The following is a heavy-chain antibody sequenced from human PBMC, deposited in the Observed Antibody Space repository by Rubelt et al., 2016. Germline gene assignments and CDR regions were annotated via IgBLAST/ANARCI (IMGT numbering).Heavy chain of an antibody. V-gene: IGHV4-39*07. J-gene: IGHJ2*01. D-gene: IGHD6-19*01. Sequence: QLQLHESGPGLVKPSETLSLTCTVSGGSISRSTYSWGWIRQSPGKGLEWIGTVYSTGNTYYSPSLKSRVTISIETSNNRFSLWLRSVTAADTAVYYCARCSSSDCQGFDLWGRGTLVTVSS. CDR1: GGSISRSTYS. CDR2: VYSTGNT. CDR3: ARCSSSDCQGFDL.